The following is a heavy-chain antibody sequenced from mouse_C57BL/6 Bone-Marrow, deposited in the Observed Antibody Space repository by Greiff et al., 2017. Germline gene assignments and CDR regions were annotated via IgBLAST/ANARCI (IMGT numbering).Heavy chain of an antibody. V-gene: IGHV1-81*01. CDR1: GYTFTSYG. J-gene: IGHJ2*01. CDR3: ARDDGFNFDY. CDR2: IYPRSGNT. Sequence: VHLVESGAELARPGASVKLSCKASGYTFTSYGISWVKQRTGQGLEWIGEIYPRSGNTYYNEKFKGKATLTADKSSSTAYMELRSLTSEDSAVYFCARDDGFNFDYWGQGTTLTVSS. D-gene: IGHD2-3*01.